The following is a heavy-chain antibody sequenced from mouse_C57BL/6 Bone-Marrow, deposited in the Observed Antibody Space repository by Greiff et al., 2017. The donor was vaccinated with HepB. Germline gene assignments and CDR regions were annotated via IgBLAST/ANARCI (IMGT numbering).Heavy chain of an antibody. CDR1: GFSLTSYG. Sequence: VKLQESGPGLVAPSQSLSITCTVSGFSLTSYGVHWVRQPPGKGLEWLVVIWSDGSTTYNSALKSRLSISKDNSKSQVFLKMNSLQTDDTAMYYCARHLQWEYYAIDYWGQGTSVTVSS. V-gene: IGHV2-6-1*01. J-gene: IGHJ4*01. D-gene: IGHD4-1*01. CDR3: ARHLQWEYYAIDY. CDR2: IWSDGST.